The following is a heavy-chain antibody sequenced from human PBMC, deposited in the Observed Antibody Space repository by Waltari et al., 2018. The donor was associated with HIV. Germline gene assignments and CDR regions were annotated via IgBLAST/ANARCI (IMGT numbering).Heavy chain of an antibody. CDR2: FTSRDDRS. J-gene: IGHJ6*02. D-gene: IGHD6-13*01. CDR1: KFAFSIFI. CDR3: GWVPAATHGMDV. V-gene: IGHV3-21*01. Sequence: EVHLVDSGGGLVNPGESLRRSCAAPKFAFSIFIVNWVRQTPGKGLEWVSSFTSRDDRSHYLEPVKGRFSVSRDNAKNTLFLQMNSLRGEDTAVYYCGWVPAATHGMDVWGRGTTVIVSS.